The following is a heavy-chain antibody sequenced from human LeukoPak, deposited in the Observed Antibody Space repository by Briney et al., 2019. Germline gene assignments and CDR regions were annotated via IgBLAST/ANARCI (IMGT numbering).Heavy chain of an antibody. CDR2: ISGSGGST. V-gene: IGHV3-23*01. CDR1: GFTFSSYA. J-gene: IGHJ3*02. CDR3: ARDTQDTFDI. Sequence: PGGSLRLSCAAPGFTFSSYAMSWVRQAPRKGLEWVSAISGSGGSTYYADSVKGRFTISRDNSKNTLYLQMKSLRAEDTAVYYCARDTQDTFDIWGQGTMVSVSS.